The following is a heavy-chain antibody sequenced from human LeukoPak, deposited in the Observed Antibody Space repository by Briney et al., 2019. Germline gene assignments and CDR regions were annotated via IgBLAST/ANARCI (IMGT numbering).Heavy chain of an antibody. CDR2: ISYDGSNK. Sequence: PGGSLRLSCAASGFTFSSYGMHWVRQAPGKGLEWVAVISYDGSNKYYADSVKGRFTISRDNSKNTLYLQMNSLRAEDTAVYYCAKDKGVVVVITFDYWGQGTLVTVSS. CDR3: AKDKGVVVVITFDY. CDR1: GFTFSSYG. V-gene: IGHV3-30*18. D-gene: IGHD3-22*01. J-gene: IGHJ4*02.